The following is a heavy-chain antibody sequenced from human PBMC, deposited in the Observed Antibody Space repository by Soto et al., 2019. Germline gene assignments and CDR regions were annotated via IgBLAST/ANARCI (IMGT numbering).Heavy chain of an antibody. CDR3: ARSDNYYDSGGKHDAFDI. D-gene: IGHD3-22*01. CDR1: GFTFISYG. J-gene: IGHJ3*02. CDR2: ISYDGSNK. Sequence: PGGSLRLSCAASGFTFISYGIHFVRHSPVKWLEWVAVISYDGSNKYYADSVKGRFTISRDNSKNTLYLQMNSLRAEDTAVYYCARSDNYYDSGGKHDAFDIWGQGTMVTVSS. V-gene: IGHV3-30*03.